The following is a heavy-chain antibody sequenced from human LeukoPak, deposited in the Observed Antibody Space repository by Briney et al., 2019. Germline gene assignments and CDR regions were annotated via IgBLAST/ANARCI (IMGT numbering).Heavy chain of an antibody. CDR3: TALGRAGAGTDY. CDR2: IRSKANSYAT. J-gene: IGHJ4*02. V-gene: IGHV3-73*01. D-gene: IGHD6-13*01. CDR1: GFTFSGSP. Sequence: GGSLRLSCAASGFTFSGSPMHGVRQASGKGLEWVGRIRSKANSYATAYSASVEGRFTISRDDSKNTAYLQMNSLKTEDTAVYYCTALGRAGAGTDYWGQGTLVTVSS.